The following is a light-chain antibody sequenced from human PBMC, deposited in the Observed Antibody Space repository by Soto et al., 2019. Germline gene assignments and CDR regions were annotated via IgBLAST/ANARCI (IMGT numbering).Light chain of an antibody. V-gene: IGLV2-23*02. CDR3: CSYAGSSSFYV. CDR2: EVN. J-gene: IGLJ1*01. Sequence: SVLPQPASVSGSPGQSITISCTGTSSDVGSYNLVSWYQHHPDEAPKLIIYEVNKRPSGVSNRFSGSKSGNTASLTISGLQAEDEADYYCCSYAGSSSFYVFGSGTKVTVL. CDR1: SSDVGSYNL.